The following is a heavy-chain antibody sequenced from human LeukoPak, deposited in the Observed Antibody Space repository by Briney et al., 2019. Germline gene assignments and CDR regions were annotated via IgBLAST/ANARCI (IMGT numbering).Heavy chain of an antibody. D-gene: IGHD3-22*01. Sequence: GGSLRLSCEDPGFTFSTYWMSWVRQAPGKGLEWVGNINQDGTEKHYLDSMRGRFTISRDNAKNSLFLQMNSLRAEDTAVYFCARDLYYFESEGYYASDYWGQGTLATVSS. CDR3: ARDLYYFESEGYYASDY. V-gene: IGHV3-7*01. CDR1: GFTFSTYW. CDR2: INQDGTEK. J-gene: IGHJ4*02.